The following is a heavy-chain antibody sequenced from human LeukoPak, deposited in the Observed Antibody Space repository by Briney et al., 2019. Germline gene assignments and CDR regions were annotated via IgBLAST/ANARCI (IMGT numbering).Heavy chain of an antibody. CDR2: ISSSGSTI. CDR1: GFTFSSYA. V-gene: IGHV3-48*03. CDR3: ARIPLLRYFDWFAESGAFDI. D-gene: IGHD3-9*01. Sequence: GGSLRLSCAASGFTFSSYAMSWVRQAPGKGLEWVSYISSSGSTIYYADSVKGRFTISRDNAKNSLYLQMNSLRAEDTAVYYCARIPLLRYFDWFAESGAFDIWGQGTMVTVSS. J-gene: IGHJ3*02.